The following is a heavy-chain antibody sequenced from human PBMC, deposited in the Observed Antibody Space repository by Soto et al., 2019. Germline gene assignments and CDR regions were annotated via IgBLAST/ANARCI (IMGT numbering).Heavy chain of an antibody. Sequence: SETLSLTCTVSGGSISSYYWSWIRQPPGKGLEWIGYIYYSGSTNYNPSLKSRVTISVDTSKNQFSLKLSSVTAADTAVYYCARAVYGFRSWFDPWGQGTLVTV. CDR3: ARAVYGFRSWFDP. J-gene: IGHJ5*02. V-gene: IGHV4-59*01. CDR2: IYYSGST. CDR1: GGSISSYY. D-gene: IGHD3-10*01.